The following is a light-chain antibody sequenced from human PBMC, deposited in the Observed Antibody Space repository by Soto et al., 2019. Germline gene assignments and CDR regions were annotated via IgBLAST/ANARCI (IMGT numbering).Light chain of an antibody. Sequence: QSALTQPRSVSGSPGQSVTISCTGTSSDVGGYNYVSWYQHHPGEAPKLMIYEVTKRPSGVPGRFSGSKAGNTASLTISGLQAEDEADYYCCSYTRTSNHYFFGSGTQLTVL. CDR3: CSYTRTSNHYF. V-gene: IGLV2-11*01. J-gene: IGLJ7*01. CDR2: EVT. CDR1: SSDVGGYNY.